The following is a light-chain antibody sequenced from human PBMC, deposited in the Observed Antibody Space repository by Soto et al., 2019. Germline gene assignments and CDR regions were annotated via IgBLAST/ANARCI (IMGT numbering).Light chain of an antibody. Sequence: EIVLTQSPGTLSLSPGERATLSCRASQSVSSSYLAWYQQKPGQAPRLLIYGASSSATGIPDRFSGSGSGTDFTLTISRQEPESFALYYCQPYGSSQYTFGEGTKLEIK. J-gene: IGKJ2*01. CDR2: GAS. V-gene: IGKV3-20*01. CDR1: QSVSSSY. CDR3: QPYGSSQYT.